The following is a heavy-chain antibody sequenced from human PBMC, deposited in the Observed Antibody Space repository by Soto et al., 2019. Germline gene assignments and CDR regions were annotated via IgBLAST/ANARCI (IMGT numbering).Heavy chain of an antibody. D-gene: IGHD6-19*01. CDR1: GFTFSSYA. CDR3: VKDFAVAGDYYYYGMDV. Sequence: PGGSLRLSCSASGFTFSSYAMHWVRQAPGKGLEYVSAISSNGGSTYYADSVKGRFTISRDNSKNTLYPQMSSLRAEDTAVYYCVKDFAVAGDYYYYGMDVWGQGTTVTVSS. J-gene: IGHJ6*02. CDR2: ISSNGGST. V-gene: IGHV3-64D*06.